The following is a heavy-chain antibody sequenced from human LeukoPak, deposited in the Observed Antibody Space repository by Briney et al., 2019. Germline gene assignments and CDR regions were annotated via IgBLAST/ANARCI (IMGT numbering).Heavy chain of an antibody. D-gene: IGHD6-13*01. J-gene: IGHJ6*02. CDR2: IYYSGSI. CDR3: ARGGSSWYYYYGMDV. CDR1: GGSISSYY. V-gene: IGHV4-59*01. Sequence: SSETLSLTCTVSGGSISSYYWSWIRQPPGKGLEWIGYIYYSGSINYNPSLKSRVTISVDTSKNQFSLKLSSVTAADTAVYYCARGGSSWYYYYGMDVWGQGTTVTVSS.